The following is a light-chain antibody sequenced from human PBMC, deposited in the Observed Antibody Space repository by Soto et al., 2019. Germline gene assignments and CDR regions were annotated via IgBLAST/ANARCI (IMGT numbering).Light chain of an antibody. Sequence: EIVMTQSPATLSVSPGERATLSCRASQSVSSSLAWYQQKPGQAPRLLIYGASTRATGIPARFSGSGSGTEFTLTISSLQSEDFAVYYCQQYNNWQWTSGQGTKVEIK. V-gene: IGKV3-15*01. CDR1: QSVSSS. CDR2: GAS. CDR3: QQYNNWQWT. J-gene: IGKJ1*01.